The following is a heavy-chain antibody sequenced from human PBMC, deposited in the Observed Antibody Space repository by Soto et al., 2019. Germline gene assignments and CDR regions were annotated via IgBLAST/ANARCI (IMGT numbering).Heavy chain of an antibody. V-gene: IGHV1-69*02. D-gene: IGHD3-16*01. Sequence: QVQLVQSGAEVKKPGSSVKVSCKTSGGTFSSYTVNWVRQAPGQGPEWMGRIIPILGKPNYAQKFQGRVTITADTSTSTAYMEVTSLRSEDKAVYYCATDVDLPYEFWGQGTLVTVS. J-gene: IGHJ4*02. CDR3: ATDVDLPYEF. CDR2: IIPILGKP. CDR1: GGTFSSYT.